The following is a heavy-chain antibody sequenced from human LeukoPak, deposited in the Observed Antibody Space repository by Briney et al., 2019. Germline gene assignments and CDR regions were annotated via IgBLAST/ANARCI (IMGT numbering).Heavy chain of an antibody. Sequence: SETLSLTCTVSGGSMSRHYWSWIRQSAGKGLEWLGRVYASGNTYYNPSLKSRVTVSGDTSKNQFSLKLSSVTAADTALYFCARAKSGSTNVFDTWGQGILVTVSS. D-gene: IGHD2-2*01. CDR2: VYASGNT. CDR1: GGSMSRHY. CDR3: ARAKSGSTNVFDT. J-gene: IGHJ4*02. V-gene: IGHV4-4*07.